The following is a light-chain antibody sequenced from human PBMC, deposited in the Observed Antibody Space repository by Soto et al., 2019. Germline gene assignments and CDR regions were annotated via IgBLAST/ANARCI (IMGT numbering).Light chain of an antibody. CDR3: SSYKSSTTYV. V-gene: IGLV2-14*01. CDR2: EVN. CDR1: SSDVGGYNY. J-gene: IGLJ1*01. Sequence: QSALTQPASVSGSPGQSITISCTGTSSDVGGYNYVSWYQQYPGKAPKLIVYEVNNRPSGVSGRFSGSKSGNTASLTISGLLADDEADYHCSSYKSSTTYVFGPGTKVTVL.